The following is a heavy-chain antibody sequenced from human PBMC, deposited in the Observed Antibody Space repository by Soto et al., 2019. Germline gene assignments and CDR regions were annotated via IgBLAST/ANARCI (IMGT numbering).Heavy chain of an antibody. CDR3: AQARFYDSSSLDY. CDR2: ISGSGGST. Sequence: EVQLLESGGGLVQPGGSLRLSCAASGFTFSSYAMSWVRQAPGKGLEWVSAISGSGGSTYYADSVKGRFTISRDNSKNTLYLQINSLRAEDTAVYYCAQARFYDSSSLDYWGQEALVTVSS. CDR1: GFTFSSYA. J-gene: IGHJ4*02. V-gene: IGHV3-23*01. D-gene: IGHD3-22*01.